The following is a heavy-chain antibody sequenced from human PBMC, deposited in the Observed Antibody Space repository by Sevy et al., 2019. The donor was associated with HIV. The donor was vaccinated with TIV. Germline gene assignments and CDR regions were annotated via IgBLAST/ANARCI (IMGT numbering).Heavy chain of an antibody. CDR1: GYTFTSYG. CDR3: ARSITGTTPYNWFDP. J-gene: IGHJ5*02. Sequence: ASVKVSCKASGYTFTSYGVSWVRQAPGQGLEWMGWISAYNGNTNYVQKLQGRVTMTTDTSTRTAYMELRSLRSDDTAVYYCARSITGTTPYNWFDPWGQGTLVTVSS. V-gene: IGHV1-18*01. D-gene: IGHD1-7*01. CDR2: ISAYNGNT.